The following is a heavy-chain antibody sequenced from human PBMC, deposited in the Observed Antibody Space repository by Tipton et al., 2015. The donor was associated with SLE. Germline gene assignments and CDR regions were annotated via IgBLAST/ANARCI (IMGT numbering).Heavy chain of an antibody. CDR2: ISGSGGST. Sequence: SLRLSCAASGFTFSSYAMSWVRQAPGKRLEWVSAISGSGGSTYYADSVKGRFTISRDNSKNTLYLQMNSLRAEDTAVYYCAKDLAYCGGDCYSGDYWGQGTLVTVSS. D-gene: IGHD2-21*01. J-gene: IGHJ4*02. V-gene: IGHV3-23*01. CDR1: GFTFSSYA. CDR3: AKDLAYCGGDCYSGDY.